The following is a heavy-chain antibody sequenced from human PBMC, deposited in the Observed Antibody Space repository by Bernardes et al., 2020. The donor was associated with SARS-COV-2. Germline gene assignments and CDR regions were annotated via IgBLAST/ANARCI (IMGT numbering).Heavy chain of an antibody. CDR2: VDPEDCET. Sequence: ASVKVSCKVSGYSLTELSMHWVRQAPGKGLEWMGGVDPEDCETHYAQKFQGGVTMTEDTSTDTAYMELSSLRSEDTAVYYCATVAAREENAFDIWGQGTVVTVSS. V-gene: IGHV1-24*01. CDR3: ATVAAREENAFDI. J-gene: IGHJ3*02. D-gene: IGHD6-19*01. CDR1: GYSLTELS.